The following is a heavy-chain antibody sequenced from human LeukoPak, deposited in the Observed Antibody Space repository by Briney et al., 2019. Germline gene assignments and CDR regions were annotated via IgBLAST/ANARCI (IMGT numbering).Heavy chain of an antibody. CDR3: VKGGSEGGDY. CDR2: ISSNGAGT. CDR1: GFSFSGNA. D-gene: IGHD1-26*01. V-gene: IGHV3-64D*09. J-gene: IGHJ4*02. Sequence: PGGTLRLSCSASGFSFSGNAMHWVRQAPGKGLEYVSAISSNGAGTYYVDPVKGRFTISRDNYKNTLYLQMSSLRLEDTALYYCVKGGSEGGDYWGQGTLVTVSS.